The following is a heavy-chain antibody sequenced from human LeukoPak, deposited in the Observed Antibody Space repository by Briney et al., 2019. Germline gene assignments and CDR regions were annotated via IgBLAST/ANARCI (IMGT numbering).Heavy chain of an antibody. CDR2: ISSNGGST. Sequence: GGSLRLSCAASGFTFSSYAMHWVRQAPGKGLEYVSAISSNGGSTYYANSVKGRFTISRDNSKNTLYLQMGSLRAEDMAVYYRARSTIFGVVTPLGYWGQGTLVTVSS. CDR1: GFTFSSYA. D-gene: IGHD3-3*01. J-gene: IGHJ4*02. CDR3: ARSTIFGVVTPLGY. V-gene: IGHV3-64*01.